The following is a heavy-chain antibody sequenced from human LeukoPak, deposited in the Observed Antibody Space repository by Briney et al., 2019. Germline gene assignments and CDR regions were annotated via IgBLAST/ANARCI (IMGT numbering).Heavy chain of an antibody. CDR3: AKNRVPTAITPDT. CDR1: GFTFDDYG. D-gene: IGHD2-2*02. V-gene: IGHV3-20*01. Sequence: GGPLRLSCGASGFTFDDYGMSCVPQAPGKAREWVSDINWNGGGTGYADSVKGRFTISRDNAKNSLYLQMNRLRAEDTALYHCAKNRVPTAITPDTWGQGTLVTVSS. CDR2: INWNGGGT. J-gene: IGHJ5*02.